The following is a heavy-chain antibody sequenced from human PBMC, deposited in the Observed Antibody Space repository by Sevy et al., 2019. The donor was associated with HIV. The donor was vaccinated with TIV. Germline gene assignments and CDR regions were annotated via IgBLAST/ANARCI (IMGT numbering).Heavy chain of an antibody. V-gene: IGHV3-21*01. D-gene: IGHD2-2*01. Sequence: GGSLRLSCAASGFTFSSYSMNWVRQAPGKGLEWVSSISSSSSYIYYADSVKGRFTISRDNAKNSLYLQMNSLRAEDTAVYYCARASCCYYYYYYMDVWGKGTTDTVSS. CDR2: ISSSSSYI. CDR3: ARASCCYYYYYYMDV. J-gene: IGHJ6*03. CDR1: GFTFSSYS.